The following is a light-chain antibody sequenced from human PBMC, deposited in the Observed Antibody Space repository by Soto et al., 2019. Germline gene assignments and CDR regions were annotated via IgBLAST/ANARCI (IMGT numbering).Light chain of an antibody. CDR2: GAS. J-gene: IGKJ5*01. V-gene: IGKV3-20*01. CDR1: QSVSSTY. Sequence: EIVLTQSPGTLSLSPGERAMLSCRASQSVSSTYLTWYQHRPGQAPRLLIYGASNRATGSPDRFSGSGSGTDFTLTVSRLEPEDFAVYYCQHYGTSPPITFGQGTRMEIK. CDR3: QHYGTSPPIT.